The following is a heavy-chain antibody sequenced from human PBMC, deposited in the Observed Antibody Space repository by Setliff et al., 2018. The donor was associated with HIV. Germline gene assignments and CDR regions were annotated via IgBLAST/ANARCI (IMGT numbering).Heavy chain of an antibody. D-gene: IGHD2-2*01. CDR1: GGSISSSSYY. J-gene: IGHJ4*02. CDR2: ISYTGIT. Sequence: SETLSLTCTVSGGSISSSSYYWGWIRQPPGKGLEWIGSISYTGITNYNPSLKSRVTISVDTSQNQFSLKLRSVTAADTAMYYCARGFDYAQRPPLYYFDYWGQGTLVTVSS. CDR3: ARGFDYAQRPPLYYFDY. V-gene: IGHV4-39*01.